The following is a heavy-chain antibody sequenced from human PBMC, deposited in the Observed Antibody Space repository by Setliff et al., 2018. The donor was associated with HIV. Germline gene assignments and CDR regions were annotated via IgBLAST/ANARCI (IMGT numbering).Heavy chain of an antibody. Sequence: ASVKVSCKASGYAFTSYHINWVRQATGQGLEWMGWMNPNSGNTGYALKFQGRVTMTRNTSVNTAYMELSSLRSEDTAVYYCARAQFYYASGSFYPSDYHYYMDVWGKGTTVTVSS. D-gene: IGHD3-10*01. CDR2: MNPNSGNT. J-gene: IGHJ6*03. CDR1: GYAFTSYH. CDR3: ARAQFYYASGSFYPSDYHYYMDV. V-gene: IGHV1-8*02.